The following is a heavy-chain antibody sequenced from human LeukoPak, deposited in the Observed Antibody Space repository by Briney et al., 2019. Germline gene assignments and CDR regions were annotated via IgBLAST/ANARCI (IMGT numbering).Heavy chain of an antibody. J-gene: IGHJ6*02. D-gene: IGHD3-10*01. CDR3: QKDLWYGSGSYPSTGGPGMDV. CDR2: ISWNSGSI. V-gene: IGHV3-9*01. Sequence: GGSLRLSCAASGFTFDDYAMHWVRQAPGKGLEWVSGISWNSGSIGYADSVKGRFTISRDNAKNSLYLQMNSLRAEDTALYYWQKDLWYGSGSYPSTGGPGMDVWGQGPTVTVP. CDR1: GFTFDDYA.